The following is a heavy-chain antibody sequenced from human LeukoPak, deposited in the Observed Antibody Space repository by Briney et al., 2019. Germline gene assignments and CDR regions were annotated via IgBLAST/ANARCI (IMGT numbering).Heavy chain of an antibody. V-gene: IGHV3-23*01. CDR3: AKAGQEWYFYYMDV. CDR1: GFTFNTYV. D-gene: IGHD3-3*01. J-gene: IGHJ6*03. Sequence: GGSLRLSCVASGFTFNTYVISWVRQAPGKGLEWVSSISAPGSTTHYADSVRGRFTISRDNSKNTLYLQMNSLRAEDTAVYYCAKAGQEWYFYYMDVWGKGTTVAVSS. CDR2: ISAPGSTT.